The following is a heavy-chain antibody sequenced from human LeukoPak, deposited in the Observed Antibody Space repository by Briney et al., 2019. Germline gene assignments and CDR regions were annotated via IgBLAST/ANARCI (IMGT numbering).Heavy chain of an antibody. Sequence: KPSGTLSLTCAVSGGSISSSNWWSWVRQPPGKGLEWIGEIHHSGSTNYNPSLKSRVTISVDKSKNQFSLKLNSVPAADTAVYYCARGGTTVTETYFDYWGQGTLVTVSS. CDR2: IHHSGST. CDR3: ARGGTTVTETYFDY. D-gene: IGHD4-11*01. CDR1: GGSISSSNW. J-gene: IGHJ4*02. V-gene: IGHV4-4*02.